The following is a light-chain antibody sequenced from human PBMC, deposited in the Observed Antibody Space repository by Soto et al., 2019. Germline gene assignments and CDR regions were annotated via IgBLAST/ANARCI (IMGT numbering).Light chain of an antibody. CDR1: QSVLYTSNKKNY. V-gene: IGKV4-1*01. Sequence: DIVMTQSPDSLAVSLGERATINCKSSQSVLYTSNKKNYFAWYQQKPGQPPKLLIYWASTRESGVPDRFSGSGSGIDFTLTISSLQAEDVAVYYCQQYYGTPWTFGQGTKVEIK. CDR3: QQYYGTPWT. J-gene: IGKJ1*01. CDR2: WAS.